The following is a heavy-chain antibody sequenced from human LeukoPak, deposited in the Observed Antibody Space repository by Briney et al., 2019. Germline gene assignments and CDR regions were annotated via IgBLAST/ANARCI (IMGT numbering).Heavy chain of an antibody. CDR2: TNPGGDT. J-gene: IGHJ5*02. CDR3: TKGLVTSGTRWFDP. Sequence: PSETLSLTCGASDGSFGTSYWNWFRQSPGQGLEWIGETNPGGDTKYNPSLKSRVTISADTSKNQVSLRLNSVTAADTAVYYCTKGLVTSGTRWFDPWGQGTLVTVSS. V-gene: IGHV4-34*01. CDR1: DGSFGTSY. D-gene: IGHD1-1*01.